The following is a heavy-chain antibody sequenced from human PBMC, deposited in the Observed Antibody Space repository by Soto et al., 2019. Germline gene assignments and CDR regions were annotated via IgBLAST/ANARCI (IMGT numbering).Heavy chain of an antibody. V-gene: IGHV3-11*01. CDR2: ISNSGSTK. CDR3: ARGPGWEPGCSTFYAMGV. Sequence: GGSLRLXCAASGFTFSDYYMSWIRQAPGKGLEWVSYISNSGSTKFYADSVTGRFTISRDNAKNSLHLQMNSLRVDDTAVYFCARGPGWEPGCSTFYAMGVWGPGTTVTVSS. J-gene: IGHJ6*02. D-gene: IGHD1-26*01. CDR1: GFTFSDYY.